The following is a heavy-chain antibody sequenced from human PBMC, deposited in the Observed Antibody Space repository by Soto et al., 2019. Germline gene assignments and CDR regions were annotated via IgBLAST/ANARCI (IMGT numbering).Heavy chain of an antibody. CDR2: IYNSAST. CDR1: GGSISSGGHY. J-gene: IGHJ4*02. Sequence: SETLSLTCTVSGGSISSGGHYWNWIRQHPGKGLEWIGYIYNSASTYYNPSLKSRVSISVDTSNNQFSLKLTSVTAADTAVYYCARGTQHYYDSSGYFPFDYWGQGALVTVSS. D-gene: IGHD3-22*01. V-gene: IGHV4-31*03. CDR3: ARGTQHYYDSSGYFPFDY.